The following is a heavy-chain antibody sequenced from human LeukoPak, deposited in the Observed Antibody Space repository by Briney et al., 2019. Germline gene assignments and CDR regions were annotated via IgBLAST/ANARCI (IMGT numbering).Heavy chain of an antibody. V-gene: IGHV3-7*04. Sequence: GGSLRLSCAASGFSFNSYWMNWVRQAPGKGLEWVANIKQDGSEKYYVDSVKGRFTISRDNAKNSLYLQMNSLRAEDTAVYYWARGGGYWGQGPLVPVSP. CDR3: ARGGGY. CDR2: IKQDGSEK. D-gene: IGHD3-16*01. J-gene: IGHJ4*02. CDR1: GFSFNSYW.